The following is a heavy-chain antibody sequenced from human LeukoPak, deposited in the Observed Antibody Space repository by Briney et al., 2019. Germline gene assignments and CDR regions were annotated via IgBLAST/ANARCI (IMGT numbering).Heavy chain of an antibody. V-gene: IGHV3-21*05. D-gene: IGHD2-2*01. CDR2: INTDSSDI. CDR3: ARDTFQPGLIDS. CDR1: GFTFSRHA. J-gene: IGHJ4*02. Sequence: GGSLRLSCAASGFTFSRHAMNRVRQAPGKGLEWVSYINTDSSDIHYADSVKGRFTISRDNARNTLYLQLSSLRAEDSAVYYCARDTFQPGLIDSWGQGTLVTVSS.